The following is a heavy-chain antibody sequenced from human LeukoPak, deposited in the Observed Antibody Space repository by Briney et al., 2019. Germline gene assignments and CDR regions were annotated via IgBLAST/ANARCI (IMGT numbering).Heavy chain of an antibody. J-gene: IGHJ6*03. CDR3: ARDNKGDYYDSSGSLRPYYYYYYMDV. Sequence: ASVKVSCKASGYTFTSYGISWVRQAPGQGLEWMGWISAYNGNTNYAQKLQGRVTMTTDTSTSTAYMELRSLRSDDTAVYYCARDNKGDYYDSSGSLRPYYYYYYMDVWGKGTTVTISS. V-gene: IGHV1-18*01. CDR1: GYTFTSYG. D-gene: IGHD3-22*01. CDR2: ISAYNGNT.